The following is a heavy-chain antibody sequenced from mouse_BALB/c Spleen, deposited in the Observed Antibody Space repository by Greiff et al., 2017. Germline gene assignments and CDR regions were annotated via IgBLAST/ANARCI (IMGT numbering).Heavy chain of an antibody. D-gene: IGHD2-1*01. CDR2: ISYSGST. CDR3: ARGGNYVRAMDY. J-gene: IGHJ4*01. Sequence: DVQLQESGPSLVKPSQTLSLTCSVTGDSITSCYWNWIRKFPGNKLEYMGYISYSGSTYYNPSLKSRISITRDTSKNQYYLQLNSVTTEDTATYYCARGGNYVRAMDYWGQGTSVTVSS. CDR1: GDSITSCY. V-gene: IGHV3-8*02.